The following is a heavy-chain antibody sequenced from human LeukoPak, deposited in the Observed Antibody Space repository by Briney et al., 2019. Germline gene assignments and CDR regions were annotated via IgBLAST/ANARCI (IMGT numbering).Heavy chain of an antibody. V-gene: IGHV3-48*01. CDR3: AALWGLQNWYFDL. D-gene: IGHD3-10*01. Sequence: GGSLRLSCAASGSTFSSYNINWVRQAPGKGLEWVSYISSGSGTIYYADSVKGRFTISRDNAKNSLFLQMNSLRAEDTAVYYCAALWGLQNWYFDLWGRGTLVTVSS. J-gene: IGHJ2*01. CDR2: ISSGSGTI. CDR1: GSTFSSYN.